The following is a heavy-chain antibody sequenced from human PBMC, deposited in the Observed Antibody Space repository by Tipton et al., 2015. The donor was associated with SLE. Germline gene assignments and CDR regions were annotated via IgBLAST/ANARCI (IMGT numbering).Heavy chain of an antibody. CDR1: GGSISSHY. V-gene: IGHV4-4*09. Sequence: TLSLTCTVSGGSISSHYWSWIRQPPGKGLEWIGYIYTSGSTNYNPSLKSRVTISVDTSKNQFSLKLSSVTAADTAVYYCAKERGEWWLLPFDYWGQGTLVTVSS. CDR2: IYTSGST. CDR3: AKERGEWWLLPFDY. J-gene: IGHJ4*02. D-gene: IGHD3-22*01.